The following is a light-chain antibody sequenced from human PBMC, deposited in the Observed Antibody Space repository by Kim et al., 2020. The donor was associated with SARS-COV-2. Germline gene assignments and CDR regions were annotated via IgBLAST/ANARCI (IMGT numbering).Light chain of an antibody. Sequence: IAISSTGTSSDVGNYNLVSWYQQYPGKAPKLMIYEVSKRPSGVSNRFSGSKSGNTASLTISGLQAEDEADYYCCSYAGSSTFVVFGGGTQLTVL. CDR2: EVS. CDR1: SSDVGNYNL. CDR3: CSYAGSSTFVV. V-gene: IGLV2-23*02. J-gene: IGLJ2*01.